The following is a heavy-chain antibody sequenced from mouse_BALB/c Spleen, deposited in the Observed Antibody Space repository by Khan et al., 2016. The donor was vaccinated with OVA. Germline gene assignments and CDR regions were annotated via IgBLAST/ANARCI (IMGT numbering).Heavy chain of an antibody. CDR3: ARSTYRYAFVY. Sequence: EVQLQASGPSLVKPSQTLSLTCSVTGDSITSGYWNWIRKFPGNKLEYMGYIIYTGYTYYNPSLKSRISITRHTSKNQYYLQLSSVTDEDTATYYCARSTYRYAFVYWGQGTLVTVSA. J-gene: IGHJ3*01. CDR2: IIYTGYT. D-gene: IGHD2-12*01. CDR1: GDSITSGY. V-gene: IGHV3-8*02.